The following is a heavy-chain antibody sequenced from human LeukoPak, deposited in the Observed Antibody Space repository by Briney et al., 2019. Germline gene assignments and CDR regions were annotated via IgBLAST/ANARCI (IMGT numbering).Heavy chain of an antibody. D-gene: IGHD3-22*01. CDR2: IYTSGST. CDR1: GGSISRGSYY. Sequence: SETLSLTCTVSGGSISRGSYYWSWIRQPAGKGLEWIGRIYTSGSTNYNPSLKSRVTISVDTSKNQFSLKLSSVTAADTAVYYCARGRLDSSGYTFDYWGQGTLVTVSS. V-gene: IGHV4-61*02. J-gene: IGHJ4*02. CDR3: ARGRLDSSGYTFDY.